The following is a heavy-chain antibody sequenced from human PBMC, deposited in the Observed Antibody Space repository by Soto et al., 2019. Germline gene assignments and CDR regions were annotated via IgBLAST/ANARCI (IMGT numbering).Heavy chain of an antibody. Sequence: QVQLVQSGAEVKKPGASVKVSCKASGYTFTRSGISWARQAPGQGPEWRGWISSYNGDTNYAQTFQGRVTMTTDTSTRTAYMELRSLRSDDTAVYYCAREGVAPYYYYGMDIWGQGTPVTVSS. CDR2: ISSYNGDT. CDR1: GYTFTRSG. J-gene: IGHJ6*02. V-gene: IGHV1-18*01. CDR3: AREGVAPYYYYGMDI. D-gene: IGHD5-12*01.